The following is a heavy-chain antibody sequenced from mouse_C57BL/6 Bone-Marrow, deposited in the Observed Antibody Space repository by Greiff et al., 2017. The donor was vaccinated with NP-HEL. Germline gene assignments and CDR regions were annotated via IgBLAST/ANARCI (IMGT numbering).Heavy chain of an antibody. V-gene: IGHV1-62-2*01. CDR3: ARHEKLIGYAMDY. Sequence: VQLQQSGAELVRPGASVKLSCKASGYTFTEYSMHWVKQRPGQGLEWIGWIYPGSGCTKYNEKFKDKATLTADKSSSTVYMELSRFTSEDSAVYFCARHEKLIGYAMDYWGQGASVTVSS. CDR1: GYTFTEYS. CDR2: IYPGSGCT. D-gene: IGHD3-1*01. J-gene: IGHJ4*01.